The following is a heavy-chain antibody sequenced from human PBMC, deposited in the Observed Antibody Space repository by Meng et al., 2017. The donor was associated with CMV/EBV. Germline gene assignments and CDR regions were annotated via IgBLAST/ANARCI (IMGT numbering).Heavy chain of an antibody. Sequence: GESLKISCAASGFTFSGSAMHWVRQASGKGLEWVGRIRSKAKNYATAYAASVKGRFTISRDDSKNTAYLQMNSQKTEDTAVYYCTRWAIDENPFDYWGQGTLVTVSS. CDR3: TRWAIDENPFDY. CDR2: IRSKAKNYAT. J-gene: IGHJ4*02. V-gene: IGHV3-73*01. D-gene: IGHD1-14*01. CDR1: GFTFSGSA.